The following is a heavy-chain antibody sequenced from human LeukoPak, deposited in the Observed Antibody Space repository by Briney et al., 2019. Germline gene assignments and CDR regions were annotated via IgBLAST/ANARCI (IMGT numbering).Heavy chain of an antibody. Sequence: SGPALVKPTQTLTLTWTFSGFSLRTSGMCVNWIRQPPGKALEWLARIDWDDGKYYNTSLKTRLTISKDTSKNQVVLTMTNMDPVDTATYYCARVMTTYLYFDYWGQGALVTVSS. J-gene: IGHJ4*02. D-gene: IGHD3-22*01. CDR2: IDWDDGK. CDR1: GFSLRTSGMC. V-gene: IGHV2-70*11. CDR3: ARVMTTYLYFDY.